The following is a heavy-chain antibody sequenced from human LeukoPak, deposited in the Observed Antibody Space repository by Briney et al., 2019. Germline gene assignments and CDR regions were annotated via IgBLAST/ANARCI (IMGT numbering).Heavy chain of an antibody. V-gene: IGHV3-7*01. D-gene: IGHD2-8*01. J-gene: IGHJ4*02. CDR2: IKQDGSEE. CDR3: ARVYANGCFDY. Sequence: PGGSLRLSCAASGFTFSSYWMSWVRQAPGKGLEWVANIKQDGSEEYYVDSVKGRFTISRDNAKNSLYLQMNSLRAEDTAVYYCARVYANGCFDYWGQGTLVTVSS. CDR1: GFTFSSYW.